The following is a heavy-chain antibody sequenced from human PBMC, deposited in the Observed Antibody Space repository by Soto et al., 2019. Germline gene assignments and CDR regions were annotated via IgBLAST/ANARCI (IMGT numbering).Heavy chain of an antibody. D-gene: IGHD3-22*01. J-gene: IGHJ4*02. CDR1: GYRFTTSW. CDR3: VLGDYYDGSAYPAPFDY. V-gene: IGHV5-51*01. Sequence: GESLKISCKGFGYRFTTSWIGWVRQMPGKGLEWMGVMYPGDSHTTYSPSFQGQVAISADKSISTAYLQWSSLKASDTAMYYCVLGDYYDGSAYPAPFDYWGQGTLVTAPQ. CDR2: MYPGDSHT.